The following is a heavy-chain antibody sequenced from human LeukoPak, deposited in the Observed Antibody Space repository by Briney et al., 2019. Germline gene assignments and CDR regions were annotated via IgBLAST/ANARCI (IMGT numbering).Heavy chain of an antibody. CDR2: ISWNSGSI. J-gene: IGHJ4*02. V-gene: IGHV3-9*01. CDR3: AKDNSGLDY. Sequence: GGSLRLSCAASGFTFDDYAMHWVRQAPGKGLEWVSGISWNSGSIGYADSVKGRFTISRDNAKNSLYLQMNSLRAEDTALYYCAKDNSGLDYWGQGTLVTVS. CDR1: GFTFDDYA.